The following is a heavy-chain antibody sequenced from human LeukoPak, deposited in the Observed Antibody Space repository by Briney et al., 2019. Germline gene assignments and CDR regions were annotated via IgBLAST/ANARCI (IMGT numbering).Heavy chain of an antibody. V-gene: IGHV4-34*01. CDR2: INHSGSI. D-gene: IGHD2-15*01. CDR1: GGSFSGYY. J-gene: IGHJ4*02. Sequence: ASGTLSLTCAVYGGSFSGYYWSWIRQPPGKGLEWIGEINHSGSINYNPSLKSRVTISVDTSKNQFSLKLSSVTAADTAVYYCARGICSGGSCYSVLYYWGQGTLVTVPS. CDR3: ARGICSGGSCYSVLYY.